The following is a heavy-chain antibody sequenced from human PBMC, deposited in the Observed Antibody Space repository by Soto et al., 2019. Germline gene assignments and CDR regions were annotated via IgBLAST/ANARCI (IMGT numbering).Heavy chain of an antibody. CDR2: ISYDGSNK. CDR1: GFTFSSYG. J-gene: IGHJ4*02. Sequence: GGSLRLSCAASGFTFSSYGMHWVRQAPGKGLEWVAVISYDGSNKYYADSVKGRFTISRDNSKNTLYLQMNSLRAEDTAVYYCAKEALKLGYCSSTSCRRGPYFDYWGQGTLVTVSS. V-gene: IGHV3-30*18. CDR3: AKEALKLGYCSSTSCRRGPYFDY. D-gene: IGHD2-2*01.